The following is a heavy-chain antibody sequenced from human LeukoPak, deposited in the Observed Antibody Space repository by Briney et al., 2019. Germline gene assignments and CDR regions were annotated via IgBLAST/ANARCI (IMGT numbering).Heavy chain of an antibody. Sequence: ASVKVSCKASGYTFSDYYIHWFRQAPRQGLEWMGWITPDSGGTKNAQKFQGRVTMTRDTSISTVYMELSSLRSEDTAVYYCARDRGVVGAILRFPGYWGQGTLVTVSS. J-gene: IGHJ4*02. CDR3: ARDRGVVGAILRFPGY. CDR2: ITPDSGGT. CDR1: GYTFSDYY. D-gene: IGHD1-26*01. V-gene: IGHV1-2*02.